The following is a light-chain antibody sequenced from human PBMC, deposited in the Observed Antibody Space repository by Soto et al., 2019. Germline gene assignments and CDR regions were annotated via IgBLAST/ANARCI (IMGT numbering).Light chain of an antibody. V-gene: IGLV2-8*01. CDR3: SSYGGSNNFV. CDR2: EVD. CDR1: SSDVGAYDF. J-gene: IGLJ7*01. Sequence: QSALTQPPSASGSPGQSVTISCTGTSSDVGAYDFVSWYQQHPGKAPKLIIYEVDKRPSGVPDRFSGSKSGNTASLTVSGLQAEDEADYYCSSYGGSNNFVFGTGTQLTVL.